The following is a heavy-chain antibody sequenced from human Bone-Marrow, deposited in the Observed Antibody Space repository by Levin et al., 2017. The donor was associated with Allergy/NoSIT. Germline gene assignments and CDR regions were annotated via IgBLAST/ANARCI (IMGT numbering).Heavy chain of an antibody. J-gene: IGHJ6*02. CDR3: ASWAMFYYDGSDFDYFYYGMDV. D-gene: IGHD3-16*01. CDR2: ISGGSSRI. CDR1: GLSVSNYD. V-gene: IGHV3-21*06. Sequence: GGSLRLSCAASGLSVSNYDMNWVRQAPGKGLEWVSSISGGSSRIYYADSVKGRFTISRDHAKHSLYLQMNSLRVEDTGVYYCASWAMFYYDGSDFDYFYYGMDVWGQGTTVTVSS.